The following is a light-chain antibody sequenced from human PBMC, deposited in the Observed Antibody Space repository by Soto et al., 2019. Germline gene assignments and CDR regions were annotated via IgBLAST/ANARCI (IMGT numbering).Light chain of an antibody. CDR2: GAS. CDR1: QSVSNNY. CDR3: QQYDTSFRT. V-gene: IGKV3-20*01. Sequence: EIVLTQSPGTLSLSPGERATLSCRASQSVSNNYLAWYQQKPGQAPRLLIYGASSRATGIPDRFGGSGSGTDFTLTISRLEPEDFAVYYCQQYDTSFRTFGQGTKVEIK. J-gene: IGKJ1*01.